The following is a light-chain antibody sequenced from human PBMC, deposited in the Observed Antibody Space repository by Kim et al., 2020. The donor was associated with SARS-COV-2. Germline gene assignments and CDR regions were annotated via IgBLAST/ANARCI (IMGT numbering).Light chain of an antibody. V-gene: IGLV3-19*01. Sequence: ALRQAVRITCKGDSVRSYYAIWYQQKPGEAPLLVIYGKNNRPSGIPDRFSGASSGNTASLTITGAQAEDEADYYCNSRDSSGNLVVFGGGTQLTVL. CDR3: NSRDSSGNLVV. CDR2: GKN. CDR1: SVRSYY. J-gene: IGLJ2*01.